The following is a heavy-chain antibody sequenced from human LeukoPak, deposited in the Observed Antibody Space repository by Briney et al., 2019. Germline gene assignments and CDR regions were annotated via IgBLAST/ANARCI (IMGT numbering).Heavy chain of an antibody. J-gene: IGHJ4*01. D-gene: IGHD3-10*01. V-gene: IGHV3-74*01. Sequence: GGSLRLSCTASAFTFSNYWMLWVRQAPGKGLVWVSQVRGDGTATVYADSVKGRFTISRDNAKNTVYLQMNSLRVDDTAVYYCARSGKPYGLDYWGHGTLVTVSS. CDR2: VRGDGTAT. CDR1: AFTFSNYW. CDR3: ARSGKPYGLDY.